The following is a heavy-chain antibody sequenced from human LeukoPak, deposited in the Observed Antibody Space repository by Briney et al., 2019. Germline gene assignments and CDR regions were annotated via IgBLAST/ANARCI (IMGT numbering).Heavy chain of an antibody. V-gene: IGHV3-73*01. D-gene: IGHD6-19*01. CDR1: GFTFSGSA. Sequence: GGSLRLSCAASGFTFSGSAMHWVPQASGKGLEGVGRIRSKANSYATAYAASVKGRFTISRDDSKNTAYLQMNSLKTEDTAVYYCTRTVAYHCCYFDLWGRGTLVTVSS. CDR3: TRTVAYHCCYFDL. J-gene: IGHJ2*01. CDR2: IRSKANSYAT.